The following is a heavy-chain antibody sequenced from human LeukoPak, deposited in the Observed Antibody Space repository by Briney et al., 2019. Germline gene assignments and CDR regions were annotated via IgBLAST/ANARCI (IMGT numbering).Heavy chain of an antibody. D-gene: IGHD6-19*01. J-gene: IGHJ4*02. Sequence: PGWSLRLSCAASGFAFSSYWMHWVRQAPGKGLVWVSRINSDGSSASYAVSVKGRFTISRDNAKNTLYLQMNSLRAEDTAVYYCARVVAVAPPGYWGQGTLVTVSS. V-gene: IGHV3-74*01. CDR3: ARVVAVAPPGY. CDR2: INSDGSSA. CDR1: GFAFSSYW.